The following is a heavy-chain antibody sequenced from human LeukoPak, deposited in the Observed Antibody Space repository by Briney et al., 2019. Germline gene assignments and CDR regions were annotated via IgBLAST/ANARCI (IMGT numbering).Heavy chain of an antibody. Sequence: GGSLRLSCAASGFTFSSYGMSWVRQAPGKGLEWVSAISDSGGRTFYADSVKGRFTISRDNSKNSLYLQMNSLRAEDTAVYYCARDSDSSGYYLDFDYWGQGTLVTVSS. CDR2: ISDSGGRT. CDR3: ARDSDSSGYYLDFDY. V-gene: IGHV3-23*01. CDR1: GFTFSSYG. J-gene: IGHJ4*02. D-gene: IGHD3-22*01.